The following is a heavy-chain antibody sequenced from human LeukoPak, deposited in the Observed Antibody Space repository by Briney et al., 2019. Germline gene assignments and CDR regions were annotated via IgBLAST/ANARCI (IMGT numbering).Heavy chain of an antibody. J-gene: IGHJ4*02. CDR2: IYYSGST. CDR3: ARHATVPTPDLDY. V-gene: IGHV4-61*01. D-gene: IGHD2-2*01. Sequence: SETLSLTCAVSGGSISSGSYYWSWIRQPPGKGLEWIGYIYYSGSTNYNPSLRSRVTISVDTSKNQFSLKLSSVTAADTAVYYCARHATVPTPDLDYWGQGTLVTVSS. CDR1: GGSISSGSYY.